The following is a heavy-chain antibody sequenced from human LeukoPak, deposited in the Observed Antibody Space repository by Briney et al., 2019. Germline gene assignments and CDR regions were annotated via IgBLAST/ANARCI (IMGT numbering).Heavy chain of an antibody. Sequence: AGGSLRLSCAASGFAFGSYSINWVRQAPGKGLEWVSSITSRSTYINYADSAKGRFTISRGNPKNTLYLQMNRLRAEDTAVYFCAKRGVVIRVILVGFHKEAYYFDSWGQGALVTVSS. CDR2: ITSRSTYI. D-gene: IGHD3-10*01. CDR1: GFAFGSYS. CDR3: AKRGVVIRVILVGFHKEAYYFDS. J-gene: IGHJ4*02. V-gene: IGHV3-21*04.